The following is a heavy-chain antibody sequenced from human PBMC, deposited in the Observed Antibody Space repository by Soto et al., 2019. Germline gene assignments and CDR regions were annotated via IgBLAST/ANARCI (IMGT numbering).Heavy chain of an antibody. V-gene: IGHV4-34*01. CDR1: GGSFSGYY. CDR2: INHSGSP. CDR3: ARFTATAMFFDY. D-gene: IGHD2-2*01. J-gene: IGHJ4*02. Sequence: SETLSLTCAVYGGSFSGYYWSWIRQPPGKGLEWIGEINHSGSPNYTPSLKSRVTISVDTSKNQFSLKLSSVTATDTAVYYCARFTATAMFFDYWGQGTLVTVPS.